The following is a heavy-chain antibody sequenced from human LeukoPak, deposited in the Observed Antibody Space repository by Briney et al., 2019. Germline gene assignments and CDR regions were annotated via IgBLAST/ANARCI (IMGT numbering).Heavy chain of an antibody. CDR3: ARDFTFGGVIVRGYY. V-gene: IGHV1-3*01. J-gene: IGHJ4*02. CDR2: INAGNGNT. D-gene: IGHD3-16*02. Sequence: ASVKVSCKASGYTFTSYAMHWVRQAPGQRLEWMGWINAGNGNTKYSQKFQGRVTITRDTSASTAYMELSSLRSEDTAVYYCARDFTFGGVIVRGYYWGQGTLVTVSS. CDR1: GYTFTSYA.